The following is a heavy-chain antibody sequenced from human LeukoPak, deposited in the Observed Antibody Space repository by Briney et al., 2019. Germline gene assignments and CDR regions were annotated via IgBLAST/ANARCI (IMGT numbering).Heavy chain of an antibody. J-gene: IGHJ4*02. Sequence: SVKVSCKASGYTFTSYGISWVRQAPGQGLEWMGWIIPILGIANYAQKFQGRVTITADKSTSTAYMELSSLRSEDTAVYYCARGYCSGGSCYWPFDYWGQGTLVTVSS. CDR1: GYTFTSYG. CDR2: IIPILGIA. D-gene: IGHD2-15*01. V-gene: IGHV1-69*10. CDR3: ARGYCSGGSCYWPFDY.